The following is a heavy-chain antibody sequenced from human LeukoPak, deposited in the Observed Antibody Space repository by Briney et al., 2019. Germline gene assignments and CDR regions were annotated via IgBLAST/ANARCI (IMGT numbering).Heavy chain of an antibody. V-gene: IGHV1-46*01. J-gene: IGHJ6*02. D-gene: IGHD2-2*01. CDR3: ARDLSSTSPYYHYYGMDV. Sequence: ASVKVSCKASGYTFTSYYMHWVRQAPGQGLEWMGIINPSGGSTSYAQKFQGRVTMTRDTSTSTVYMELSSLRSEDTAVYYCARDLSSTSPYYHYYGMDVWGQGTTVTVSS. CDR2: INPSGGST. CDR1: GYTFTSYY.